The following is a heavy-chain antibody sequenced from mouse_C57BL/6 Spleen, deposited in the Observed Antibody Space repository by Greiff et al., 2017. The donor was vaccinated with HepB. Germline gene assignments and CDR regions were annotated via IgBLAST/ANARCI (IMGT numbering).Heavy chain of an antibody. CDR3: AREGGSSYGFAY. J-gene: IGHJ3*01. V-gene: IGHV1-82*01. CDR2: IYPGDGDT. D-gene: IGHD1-1*01. Sequence: VQVVESGPELVKPGASVKISCKASGYAFSSSWMNWVKQRPGKGLEWIGRIYPGDGDTNYNGKFKGKATLTADKSSSTAYMQLSSLTSEDSAVYFCAREGGSSYGFAYWGQGTLVTVSA. CDR1: GYAFSSSW.